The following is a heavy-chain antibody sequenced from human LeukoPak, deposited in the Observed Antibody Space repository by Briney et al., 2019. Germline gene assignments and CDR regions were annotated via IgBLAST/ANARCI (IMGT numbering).Heavy chain of an antibody. D-gene: IGHD6-19*01. CDR2: IYYSGST. V-gene: IGHV4-39*01. CDR3: ARSPQQWLVRVTGAFDI. Sequence: PSETLSLTCTVSGGSISSSSYYWGWIRQPPGKGPEWIGSIYYSGSTYYNPSLKSRVTISVDTSKNQFSLKLSSVTAADTAVYYCARSPQQWLVRVTGAFDIWGQGTMVTVSS. CDR1: GGSISSSSYY. J-gene: IGHJ3*02.